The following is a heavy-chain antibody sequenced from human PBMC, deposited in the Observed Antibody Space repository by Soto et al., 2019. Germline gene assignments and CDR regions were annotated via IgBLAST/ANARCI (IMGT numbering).Heavy chain of an antibody. J-gene: IGHJ5*02. V-gene: IGHV4-31*03. CDR1: GGSISSGGYY. CDR2: IYYSGST. CDR3: AREKRVVVPAAIAWYWFDP. D-gene: IGHD2-2*02. Sequence: SETLSLTCTVSGGSISSGGYYWSWIRQHPGKGLEWIGYIYYSGSTYYNPSLKSRVTISVDTSKNQFSLKLSSVTAADTAVYYCAREKRVVVPAAIAWYWFDPWGQGTLVTVSS.